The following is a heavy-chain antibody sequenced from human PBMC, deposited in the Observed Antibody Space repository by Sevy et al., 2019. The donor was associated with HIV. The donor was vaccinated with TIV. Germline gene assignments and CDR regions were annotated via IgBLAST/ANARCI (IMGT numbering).Heavy chain of an antibody. Sequence: GGSLRLSCAASGFTFSSYAIHWVRQAPGKGLEWVAVISYDGSNKYYADSVKGRFTISRDNSKNTLYLQMNSLRAEDTAVYYCARDRRSNYYDSSGYYPDAFDIWGQGTMVTVSS. V-gene: IGHV3-30-3*01. CDR2: ISYDGSNK. J-gene: IGHJ3*02. CDR1: GFTFSSYA. CDR3: ARDRRSNYYDSSGYYPDAFDI. D-gene: IGHD3-22*01.